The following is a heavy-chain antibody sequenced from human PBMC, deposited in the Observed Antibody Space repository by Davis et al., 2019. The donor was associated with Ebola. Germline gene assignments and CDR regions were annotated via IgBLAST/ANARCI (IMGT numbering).Heavy chain of an antibody. CDR2: ISAYNGNT. Sequence: SVHVSCMASGYTFTSYGISWVRQAPGHGLEWMGWISAYNGNTNYAQKLQGRVTMTTDTSTSTAYMELRSLRSDDTAVYYWATTTSSSYGAPVTFDYWGQGTLVTVSS. V-gene: IGHV1-18*01. J-gene: IGHJ4*02. D-gene: IGHD4-11*01. CDR1: GYTFTSYG. CDR3: ATTTSSSYGAPVTFDY.